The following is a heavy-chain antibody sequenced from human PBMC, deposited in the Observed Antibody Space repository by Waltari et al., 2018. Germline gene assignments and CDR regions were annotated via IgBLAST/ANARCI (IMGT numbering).Heavy chain of an antibody. D-gene: IGHD5-12*01. V-gene: IGHV3-49*03. Sequence: EVQLVESGGGLVQPGRSLRLSCTASGFTFGDYAMSWFRQAPGKGLEWVGVIRSKADGGTTEYAASVKGRFTISRDDSKSIAYLQMNSLKTEDTAVYYCTRGRGGYDPSRFDYWGQGTLVTVSS. CDR3: TRGRGGYDPSRFDY. CDR1: GFTFGDYA. J-gene: IGHJ4*02. CDR2: IRSKADGGTT.